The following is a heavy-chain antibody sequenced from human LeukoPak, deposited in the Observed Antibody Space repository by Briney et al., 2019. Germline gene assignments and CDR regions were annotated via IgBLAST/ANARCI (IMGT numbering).Heavy chain of an antibody. CDR2: ISYDGSNK. V-gene: IGHV3-30*18. Sequence: PGRSLRLSCAASGFTFSSYGMHWVRQAPGKGLEWVAVISYDGSNKYYADSVKGRFTISRDNSKNTLYLQMNSLRAEDTVVYYCAKAPRYCSSTSCPSYYYYGMDVWGKGTTVTVSS. J-gene: IGHJ6*04. CDR1: GFTFSSYG. D-gene: IGHD2-2*01. CDR3: AKAPRYCSSTSCPSYYYYGMDV.